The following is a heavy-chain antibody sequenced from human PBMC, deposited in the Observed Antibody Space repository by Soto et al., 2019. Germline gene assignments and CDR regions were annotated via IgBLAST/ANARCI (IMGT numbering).Heavy chain of an antibody. V-gene: IGHV5-10-1*04. D-gene: IGHD3-10*01. CDR3: ARQKGDGSGLDYKLFDS. J-gene: IGHJ4*02. Sequence: GESLKISCKGSGNSFTSYWISWVRQMPGKGLEWMGRIDPSDSYVNYRPSFQGQVTISVDKSISTAYLQWSNLKASDTALYYCARQKGDGSGLDYKLFDSWGQGTLVTVSS. CDR2: IDPSDSYV. CDR1: GNSFTSYW.